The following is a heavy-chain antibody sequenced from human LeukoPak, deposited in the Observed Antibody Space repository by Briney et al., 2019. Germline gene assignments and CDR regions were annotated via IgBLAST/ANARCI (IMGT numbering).Heavy chain of an antibody. CDR1: GFTFSSYG. Sequence: GRSLRLSCAASGFTFSSYGMHWVRQAPGKGLEWVAVISYDGSNKYYVDSVKGRFTISRDNSKNTLYLQMNSLRAEDTAVYYCAKHRGYSYGSLGMDVWGQGTTVTVSS. CDR2: ISYDGSNK. J-gene: IGHJ6*02. CDR3: AKHRGYSYGSLGMDV. D-gene: IGHD5-18*01. V-gene: IGHV3-30*18.